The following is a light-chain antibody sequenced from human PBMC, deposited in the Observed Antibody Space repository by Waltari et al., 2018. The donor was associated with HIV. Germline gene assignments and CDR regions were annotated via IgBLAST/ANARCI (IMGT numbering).Light chain of an antibody. Sequence: QSVLTQTASVSGSPGQSITISCTGTSRDVEDHNLVSWYQQHPGKAPNPMTYDGSKRPSGFSNRSSVSKSGNTASLTISGLQAEDEADYNYGSTVAINVWVFGGGTKLTVL. J-gene: IGLJ3*02. CDR1: SRDVEDHNL. CDR2: DGS. CDR3: GSTVAINVWV. V-gene: IGLV2-23*01.